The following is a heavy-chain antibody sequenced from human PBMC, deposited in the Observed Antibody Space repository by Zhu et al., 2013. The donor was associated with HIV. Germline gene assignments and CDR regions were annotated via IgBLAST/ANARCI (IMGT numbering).Heavy chain of an antibody. Sequence: QAQLVQSGAEVKKPGASVKISCKALGFNFRSHYFHWVRQVPGQGLQWIAIMHPFADITRQSQSPMFQGRVVLTRDTSTNTVYLELNSLTSDDTALYFCARDLGASCGGDDCYGAGLDVWGLGTMVTVSA. D-gene: IGHD2-21*02. V-gene: IGHV1-46*01. CDR1: GFNFRSHY. J-gene: IGHJ3*01. CDR2: MHPFADIT. CDR3: ARDLGASCGGDDCYGAGLDV.